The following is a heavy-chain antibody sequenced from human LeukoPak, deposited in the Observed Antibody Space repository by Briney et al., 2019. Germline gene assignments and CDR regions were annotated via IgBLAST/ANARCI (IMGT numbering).Heavy chain of an antibody. CDR3: ARRGGYSSFDY. Sequence: PSETLSLTCTVSGGSINSVDYYWGWIRQPPGKGLEWIGSIYYSGSTYYNPSLKSRVTISVDTSKNQFSLKLSSVTAADTAVYYCARRGGYSSFDYWGQGTLVTVSS. J-gene: IGHJ4*02. CDR1: GGSINSVDYY. V-gene: IGHV4-39*01. CDR2: IYYSGST. D-gene: IGHD5-18*01.